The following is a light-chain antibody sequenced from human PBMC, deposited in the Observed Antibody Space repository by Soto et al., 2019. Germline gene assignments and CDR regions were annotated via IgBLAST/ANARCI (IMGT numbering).Light chain of an antibody. Sequence: QAVLTQPPSASGTPGQRVSISCSGSSSNIGSNSVTWYQQFLGKAPKLLIYGSNQRPSGVPDRFSGSKSGTSASLAITGLQAEDEAHYFCQSYDFTLGAFWVFGGGTKLTVL. CDR2: GSN. J-gene: IGLJ3*02. CDR1: SSNIGSNS. V-gene: IGLV1-44*01. CDR3: QSYDFTLGAFWV.